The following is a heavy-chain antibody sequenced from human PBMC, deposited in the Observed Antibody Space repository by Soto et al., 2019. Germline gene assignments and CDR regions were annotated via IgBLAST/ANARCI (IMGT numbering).Heavy chain of an antibody. D-gene: IGHD2-2*01. CDR2: IYYSGST. Sequence: PSETLSLTCTVSGGSISSGGYYWSWIRQHPGKGLEWIGYIYYSGSTYYNPSLKSRVTISVDTSKNQFSLKLSSVTAADTAVYYCARIVVVPAAMFGFYYYMDVWGKGTTVTVSS. CDR1: GGSISSGGYY. J-gene: IGHJ6*03. CDR3: ARIVVVPAAMFGFYYYMDV. V-gene: IGHV4-31*03.